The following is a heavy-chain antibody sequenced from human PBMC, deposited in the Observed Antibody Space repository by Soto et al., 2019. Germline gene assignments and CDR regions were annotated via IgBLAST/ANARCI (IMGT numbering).Heavy chain of an antibody. CDR1: GYTFTSYD. J-gene: IGHJ6*02. Sequence: QVQLVQSGAKVKKPGASVKVSCKASGYTFTSYDINWVRQATGQGLEWMGWMNPNSGNTGYAQKFQGRVTMTKNTSINTAYMELSSLRSEDTAVYYCARERTGTTSMDVWGQGTTVTVSS. D-gene: IGHD1-1*01. V-gene: IGHV1-8*01. CDR3: ARERTGTTSMDV. CDR2: MNPNSGNT.